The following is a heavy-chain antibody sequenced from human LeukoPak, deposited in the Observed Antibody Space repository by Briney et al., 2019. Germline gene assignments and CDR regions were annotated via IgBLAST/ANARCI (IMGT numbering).Heavy chain of an antibody. J-gene: IGHJ3*02. CDR2: INSDGSST. CDR3: AKDISSGYSSGWDAFDI. D-gene: IGHD6-19*01. CDR1: GFTFSSYW. Sequence: GGSLRLSCAASGFTFSSYWMHWVRQAPGKALVWVLRINSDGSSTSYADSVKGRFTISRDNAKNTLYLQMNSLRAEDTTLYYCAKDISSGYSSGWDAFDIWGQGTMVTVSS. V-gene: IGHV3-74*01.